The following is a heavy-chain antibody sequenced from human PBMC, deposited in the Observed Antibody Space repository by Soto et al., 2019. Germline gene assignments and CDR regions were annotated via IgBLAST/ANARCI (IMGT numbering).Heavy chain of an antibody. D-gene: IGHD3-10*01. J-gene: IGHJ4*02. CDR3: ASGVREDSTAPPHF. CDR2: IIPVFGTT. CDR1: GGSFNTHV. V-gene: IGHV1-69*01. Sequence: QVQLVQSGAEVKKPGSSVRVSCKAFGGSFNTHVMNWVRQAPGQGLEWVGLIIPVFGTTKYAQHFQGRVTITADDSTQPAFLEVSSLRSDDTAVYYCASGVREDSTAPPHFWGQGTLVSVSS.